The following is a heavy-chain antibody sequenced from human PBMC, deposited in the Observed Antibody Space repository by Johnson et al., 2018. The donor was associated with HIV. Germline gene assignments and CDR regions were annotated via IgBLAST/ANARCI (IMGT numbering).Heavy chain of an antibody. V-gene: IGHV3-30*04. J-gene: IGHJ3*02. CDR2: ISYDGSNK. CDR3: SKGYYDSPFGFDI. CDR1: GFTFSSYA. Sequence: QVQLVESGGGVVQPGRSLRLSCAASGFTFSSYAMHWVRQAPGKGLEWVAVISYDGSNKYYADPVKGRFTISRDNSKNALYLQMHNLTTEDTAVYYCSKGYYDSPFGFDIWGQGTMVIVSS. D-gene: IGHD3-3*01.